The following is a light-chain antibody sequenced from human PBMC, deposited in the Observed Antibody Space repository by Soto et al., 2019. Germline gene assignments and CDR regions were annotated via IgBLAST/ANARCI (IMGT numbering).Light chain of an antibody. CDR2: DAS. CDR1: QSVGSS. Sequence: ETMMTQSPDTLSVSLGERATLSCRVSQSVGSSLAWYQQKPGQAPRLLIYDASNRATGIPARFSGSGSGTDFTLTINSLEPEDVAVHYCQQRCYLFTFGGGT. J-gene: IGKJ4*01. CDR3: QQRCYLFT. V-gene: IGKV3-11*01.